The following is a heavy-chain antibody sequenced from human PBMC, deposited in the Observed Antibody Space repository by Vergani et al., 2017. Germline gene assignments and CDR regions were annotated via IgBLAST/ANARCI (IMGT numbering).Heavy chain of an antibody. CDR1: GGTFSSYA. Sequence: QVQLVQSGAEVKKPGSSVKVSCKASGGTFSSYAISWVRQAPGQGLEWMGRIIPIFGTANYAQKFQGRVTITAEESTSTAYMELSSLRSEDTAGYDCAGPPRTGDEGYFDDWGQGTLVTVSS. CDR3: AGPPRTGDEGYFDD. CDR2: IIPIFGTA. V-gene: IGHV1-69*18. D-gene: IGHD7-27*01. J-gene: IGHJ4*02.